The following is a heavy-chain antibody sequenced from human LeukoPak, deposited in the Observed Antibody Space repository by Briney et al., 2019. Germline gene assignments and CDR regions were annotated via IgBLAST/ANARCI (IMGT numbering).Heavy chain of an antibody. J-gene: IGHJ4*02. CDR1: GGTFSSYA. CDR3: ARCVATGYEKYSDY. Sequence: ASVTVSCKASGGTFSSYAISWVRQAPGQGLEWMGGIIPIFGTANYAQKFQGRVTITTDESTSTAYMELSSLRSEDTAVHYCARCVATGYEKYSDYWGQGTLVTVSS. D-gene: IGHD5-12*01. V-gene: IGHV1-69*05. CDR2: IIPIFGTA.